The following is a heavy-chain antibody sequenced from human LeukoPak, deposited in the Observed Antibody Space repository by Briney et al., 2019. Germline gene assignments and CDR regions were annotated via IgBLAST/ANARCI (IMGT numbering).Heavy chain of an antibody. J-gene: IGHJ4*02. Sequence: ASVTVSCKASGYTFTSYGISWVRQAPGQGLEWMGWINTDTRNPTYAQAFTGRVVLSLDSSVSTAYLQINNLQADDTAIYYCARGQGPCSAGACSFDYWGQGSLVTVSS. CDR1: GYTFTSYG. CDR2: INTDTRNP. CDR3: ARGQGPCSAGACSFDY. D-gene: IGHD2-21*02. V-gene: IGHV7-4-1*02.